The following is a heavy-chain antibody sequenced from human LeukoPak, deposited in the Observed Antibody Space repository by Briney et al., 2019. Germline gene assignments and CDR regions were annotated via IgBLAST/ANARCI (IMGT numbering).Heavy chain of an antibody. CDR2: INHSGST. D-gene: IGHD3-10*01. Sequence: SETLSLTCAVYGGSFSGYYWSWIRQPPGKGLEWIGEINHSGSTSYNPSLKSRVTISVDTSKNQFSLKLSSVTAADTAVYYCARGGGLRVREEFDYWGQGTLVTVSS. V-gene: IGHV4-34*01. J-gene: IGHJ4*02. CDR1: GGSFSGYY. CDR3: ARGGGLRVREEFDY.